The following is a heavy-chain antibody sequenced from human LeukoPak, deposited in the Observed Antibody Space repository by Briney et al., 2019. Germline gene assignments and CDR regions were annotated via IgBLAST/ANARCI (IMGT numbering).Heavy chain of an antibody. D-gene: IGHD1-26*01. CDR3: ARDHASIVGAYFDY. CDR2: ISAYNGNT. Sequence: ASVKVSCKASGYTFTSYGISWVLQAPGQGLEWMGWISAYNGNTNYAQKLQGRVTMTTDTSTSTAYMELRSLRSDDTAVYYCARDHASIVGAYFDYWGQGTLVTVSS. J-gene: IGHJ4*02. CDR1: GYTFTSYG. V-gene: IGHV1-18*01.